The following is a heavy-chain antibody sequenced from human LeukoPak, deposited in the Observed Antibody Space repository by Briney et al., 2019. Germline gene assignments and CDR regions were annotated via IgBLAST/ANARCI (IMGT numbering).Heavy chain of an antibody. CDR1: VGSISTYY. CDR3: ARHPELYFFDY. D-gene: IGHD3-10*01. V-gene: IGHV4-59*08. J-gene: IGHJ4*02. CDR2: ISYSGNT. Sequence: SETLSLTCTVPVGSISTYYWSWIRQPPEEGLEWIGYISYSGNTNYNPSLKSRVTISVHTSKNQFSLNVSSVTAADTAVYYCARHPELYFFDYWGQGTLVTVSS.